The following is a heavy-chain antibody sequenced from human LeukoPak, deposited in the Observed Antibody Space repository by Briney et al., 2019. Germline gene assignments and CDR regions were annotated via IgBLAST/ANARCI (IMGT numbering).Heavy chain of an antibody. CDR1: GYSFTSYW. J-gene: IGHJ5*02. CDR3: ARQPSIQKRWFGELLSRYWFDP. D-gene: IGHD3-10*01. V-gene: IGHV5-51*01. CDR2: IYPGDSDT. Sequence: GESLKISCKGSGYSFTSYWISWVRQMPGKGLEWMGIIYPGDSDTRYSPSFQGQVTISADKSISTAYLQWSSLKASDTAMYYCARQPSIQKRWFGELLSRYWFDPWGQGTLVTVSS.